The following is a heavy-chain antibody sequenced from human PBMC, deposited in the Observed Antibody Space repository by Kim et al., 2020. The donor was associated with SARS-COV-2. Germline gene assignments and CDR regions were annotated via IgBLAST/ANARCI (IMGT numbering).Heavy chain of an antibody. V-gene: IGHV1-69*13. CDR3: ARGGTRYYGGNSAFDY. D-gene: IGHD4-17*01. CDR2: IIPIFGTA. Sequence: SVKVSCKASGGTFSSYAISWVRQAPGQGLEWMGGIIPIFGTANYAQKFQGRVTITADESTSTAYMELSSLRSEDTAVYYCARGGTRYYGGNSAFDYWGQGTLVTVSS. CDR1: GGTFSSYA. J-gene: IGHJ4*02.